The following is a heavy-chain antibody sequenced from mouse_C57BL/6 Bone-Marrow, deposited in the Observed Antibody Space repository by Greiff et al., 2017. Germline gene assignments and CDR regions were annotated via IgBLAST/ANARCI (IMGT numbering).Heavy chain of an antibody. Sequence: VQLQQSGAELARPGASVKLSCKASGYTFTSYGISWVKQRTGQGLEWIGEIYPRSGNTYYNEKFKGKATLTADKSSSTAYMELRSLTSEDSAVYFGARRRALLLPWVAYGGRGTLVTVSA. CDR3: ARRRALLLPWVAY. J-gene: IGHJ3*01. CDR1: GYTFTSYG. V-gene: IGHV1-81*01. CDR2: IYPRSGNT.